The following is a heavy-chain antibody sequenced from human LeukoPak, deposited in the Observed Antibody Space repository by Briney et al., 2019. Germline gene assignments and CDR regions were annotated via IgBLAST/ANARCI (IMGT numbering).Heavy chain of an antibody. CDR1: GGSISSGDYY. CDR3: ARGADYGGNQRDGY. D-gene: IGHD4-23*01. Sequence: SQTLSLTCTVSGGSISSGDYYWSWIRQPPGKGLEWIGYIYYSGSTYYNPSLKSRVTISVDTSKNQFSLKLSSVTAADTAVYYCARGADYGGNQRDGYWGQGTLVTVSS. CDR2: IYYSGST. J-gene: IGHJ4*02. V-gene: IGHV4-30-4*08.